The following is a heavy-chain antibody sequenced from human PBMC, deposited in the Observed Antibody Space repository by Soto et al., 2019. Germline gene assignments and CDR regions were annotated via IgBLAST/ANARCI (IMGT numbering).Heavy chain of an antibody. V-gene: IGHV4-4*07. J-gene: IGHJ5*02. Sequence: PSETLSLTCNVSDDSLSTYYWSWIRQPAGKGLEWIGRIYASGSTNYNPYLKGRVSMSVDTSKKQFSLKMISVTAADTAMYYCARSAIPRGGWFRPWGQGVLVTVSS. CDR2: IYASGST. CDR1: DDSLSTYY. CDR3: ARSAIPRGGWFRP. D-gene: IGHD2-15*01.